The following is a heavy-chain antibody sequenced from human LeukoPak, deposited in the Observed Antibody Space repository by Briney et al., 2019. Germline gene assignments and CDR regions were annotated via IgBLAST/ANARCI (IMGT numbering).Heavy chain of an antibody. Sequence: GGSLRLSCAGSAFIFSGHWMNWVRQTPGKGLEWVANIKQDGSEKNYVDSVKGRFTISRDNAKNSLYLQMNSLRAEDTAVYYCVRVGTVYYFDYWGQGTLVTVSS. CDR2: IKQDGSEK. V-gene: IGHV3-7*03. CDR3: VRVGTVYYFDY. J-gene: IGHJ4*02. CDR1: AFIFSGHW. D-gene: IGHD3-10*01.